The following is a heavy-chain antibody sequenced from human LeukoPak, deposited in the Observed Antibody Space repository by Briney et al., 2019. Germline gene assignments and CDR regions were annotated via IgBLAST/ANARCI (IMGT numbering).Heavy chain of an antibody. CDR3: ARESLGSYKTVVIVARGHDAFDM. Sequence: ASVKVSCKASGYTFTSYYMHWVRQAPGQGPEWMGIINPSGGSTSYAQKFQGRITLTRDTSTSTVYMNVSNLRSEDTAVYYCARESLGSYKTVVIVARGHDAFDMWGQGTMVTVSS. CDR1: GYTFTSYY. J-gene: IGHJ3*02. CDR2: INPSGGST. V-gene: IGHV1-46*01. D-gene: IGHD3-22*01.